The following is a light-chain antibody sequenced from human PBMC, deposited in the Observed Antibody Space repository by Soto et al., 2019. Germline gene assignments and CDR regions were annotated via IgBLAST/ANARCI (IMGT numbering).Light chain of an antibody. Sequence: QSVLTQPASVSGSPGQSITISCSGTNTDVGAYDYVSWYQQHPGKAPKLILYDVINRPSGVSDRFSGSKSGNTASLTISGIQAEDEAEYFCSSYSTISNLVFGTGTKLTVL. J-gene: IGLJ1*01. V-gene: IGLV2-14*03. CDR2: DVI. CDR3: SSYSTISNLV. CDR1: NTDVGAYDY.